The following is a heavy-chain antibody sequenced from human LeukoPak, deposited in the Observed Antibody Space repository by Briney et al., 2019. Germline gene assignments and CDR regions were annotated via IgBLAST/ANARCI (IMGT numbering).Heavy chain of an antibody. J-gene: IGHJ4*02. CDR2: IYYSGST. D-gene: IGHD2-15*01. Sequence: SETLSLTCTVSGGSISSYYWSWIRQPPGKGLEWIGYIYYSGSTNYNPSLKSRVTISVDTSKNQFFLKLSSVTAADTAVYYCATLYCSGGSCSFDYWGQGTLVTVSS. CDR1: GGSISSYY. CDR3: ATLYCSGGSCSFDY. V-gene: IGHV4-59*01.